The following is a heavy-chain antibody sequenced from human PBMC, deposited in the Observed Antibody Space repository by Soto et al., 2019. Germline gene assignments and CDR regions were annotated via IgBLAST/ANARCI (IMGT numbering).Heavy chain of an antibody. CDR1: GFIFSSYA. V-gene: IGHV3-23*01. D-gene: IGHD6-25*01. CDR3: TKGGYGGKFDY. CDR2: ISGGGGST. Sequence: VGSLRLSCVASGFIFSSYAMSWVRQAPGKGLEWVSTISGGGGSTYIADSVKGRFTISRDNSKNTLYLQMNSLRAEDTAVYYCTKGGYGGKFDYWGQGTLVTVSS. J-gene: IGHJ4*02.